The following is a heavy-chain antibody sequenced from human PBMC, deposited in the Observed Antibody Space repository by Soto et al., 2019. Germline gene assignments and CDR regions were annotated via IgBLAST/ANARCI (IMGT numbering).Heavy chain of an antibody. CDR3: AFSSGSGSYYFGY. J-gene: IGHJ4*02. CDR1: GFTFSSYA. Sequence: EVQLLESGGGLVQPGGSLRLSCAASGFTFSSYAMWWVRQAPGKGLECVSAISGGGETTYYADSVKGRFTISRDNSKNTLYLEVNSLRAEDTAVYYCAFSSGSGSYYFGYWGQGTLVTVSS. D-gene: IGHD3-10*01. CDR2: ISGGGETT. V-gene: IGHV3-23*01.